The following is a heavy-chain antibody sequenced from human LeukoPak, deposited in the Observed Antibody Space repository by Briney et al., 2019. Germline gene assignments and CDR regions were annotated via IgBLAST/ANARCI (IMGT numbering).Heavy chain of an antibody. D-gene: IGHD1-26*01. CDR3: AKSGGYGLIDY. CDR1: GASISGSGYY. V-gene: IGHV4-39*01. J-gene: IGHJ4*02. CDR2: IYSSGST. Sequence: SETLSLTCTVSGASISGSGYYWGWIRQPPGKGLEWIGSIYSSGSTYYNASLQSRVTISIETSKNQISLRLNCVTAADTAMYYCAKSGGYGLIDYWGQGTLVTVSS.